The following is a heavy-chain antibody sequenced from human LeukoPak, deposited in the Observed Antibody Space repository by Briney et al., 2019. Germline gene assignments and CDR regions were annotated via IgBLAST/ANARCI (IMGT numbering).Heavy chain of an antibody. V-gene: IGHV3-9*01. J-gene: IGHJ6*02. Sequence: GGSLRLSCAASGFTFDDYAMFWVRQAPRKGLEWVSGISWDSKNIGYAASVKGRFTISRDNAKNSLYLQLSSLRAEDTAFYYCARGNRDSSGFYYYYGMDVWGQGATVTVSS. CDR1: GFTFDDYA. CDR3: ARGNRDSSGFYYYYGMDV. D-gene: IGHD6-19*01. CDR2: ISWDSKNI.